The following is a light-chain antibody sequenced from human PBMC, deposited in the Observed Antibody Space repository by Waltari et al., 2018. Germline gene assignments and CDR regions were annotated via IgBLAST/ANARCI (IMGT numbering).Light chain of an antibody. V-gene: IGKV2-29*02. CDR3: MQALQSPT. J-gene: IGKJ4*01. CDR2: RVS. CDR1: QSLLHSNGETY. Sequence: DIVMTQTPFSLSVTPGEPASISCRSSQSLLHSNGETYLYWYMQKPGQPPRLLIYRVSNRLSGVPDRFSGSGSGTDFTLKISRVEAEDAGIYYCMQALQSPTFGGGTKVDIK.